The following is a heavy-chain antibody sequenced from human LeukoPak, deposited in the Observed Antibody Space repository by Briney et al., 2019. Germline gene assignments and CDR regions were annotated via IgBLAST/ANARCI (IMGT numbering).Heavy chain of an antibody. CDR3: AKHDYGDWYYYYGMDV. D-gene: IGHD4-17*01. V-gene: IGHV4-39*07. J-gene: IGHJ6*02. CDR2: TYYSGST. Sequence: SETLSLTCTVSGGSISSSSYYWGWIRQPPGKGLEWIGSTYYSGSTYYNPSLKSRVTISVDTSKNQFSLKLSSVTAADTAVYYCAKHDYGDWYYYYGMDVWGQGTTVTVSS. CDR1: GGSISSSSYY.